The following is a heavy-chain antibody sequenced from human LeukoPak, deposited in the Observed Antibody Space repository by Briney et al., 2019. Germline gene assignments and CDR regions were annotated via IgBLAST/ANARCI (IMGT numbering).Heavy chain of an antibody. D-gene: IGHD5-24*01. CDR3: ATLLDRRDGFDP. CDR1: GYSFTSCW. CDR2: IYPGDSDT. V-gene: IGHV5-51*01. J-gene: IGHJ5*02. Sequence: GESLKISCKGSGYSFTSCWIGWVRQLPGKGLEWMGIIYPGDSDTRYSPSFQGQATISADKSINTAFLQWSSLKASDTAMYYCATLLDRRDGFDPWGQGTLVTVSS.